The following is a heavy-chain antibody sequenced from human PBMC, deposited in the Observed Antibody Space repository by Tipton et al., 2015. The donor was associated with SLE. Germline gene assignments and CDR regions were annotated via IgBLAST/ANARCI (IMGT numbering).Heavy chain of an antibody. J-gene: IGHJ6*03. CDR3: ARGVLYDFWSGFYYYYYMDV. V-gene: IGHV4-4*07. D-gene: IGHD3-3*01. CDR2: IYTSGST. Sequence: TLSLTCTVSGGSISSYYWSWIRQPAGKGLEWIGRIYTSGSTNYNPSLKSRVTISVDTSKNQFSLKLSSVTAADTAVYYCARGVLYDFWSGFYYYYYMDVWGKGTTVTVSS. CDR1: GGSISSYY.